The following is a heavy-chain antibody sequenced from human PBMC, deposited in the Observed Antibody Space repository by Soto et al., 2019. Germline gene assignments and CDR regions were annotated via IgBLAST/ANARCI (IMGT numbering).Heavy chain of an antibody. V-gene: IGHV1-69*01. CDR3: ARVSSTGIDYGDYKTYWYFDL. CDR1: GGTFSSYA. Sequence: QVQLVQSGAEVKKPGSSVKVSCKASGGTFSSYAISWVRQAPGQGPECMGGITPLFGTANYAQKFQGRVTITADESTSTAYRELSSLRSEDTAVYYCARVSSTGIDYGDYKTYWYFDLWGRGTLVTVSS. D-gene: IGHD4-17*01. CDR2: ITPLFGTA. J-gene: IGHJ2*01.